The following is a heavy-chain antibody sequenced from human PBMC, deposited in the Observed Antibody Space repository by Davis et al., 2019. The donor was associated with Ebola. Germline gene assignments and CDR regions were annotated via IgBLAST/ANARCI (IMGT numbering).Heavy chain of an antibody. V-gene: IGHV4-59*01. CDR1: GGSISSYY. J-gene: IGHJ6*02. CDR2: IYYSGST. CDR3: ARGERFLEWPYGMDV. D-gene: IGHD3-3*01. Sequence: PSETLSLTCTVSGGSISSYYWSWIRQPPGKGLEWIGYIYYSGSTNYNPSLKSRVTISVDTSKNQFSLKLSSVTAADTAVYYCARGERFLEWPYGMDVWGQGTTVTVSS.